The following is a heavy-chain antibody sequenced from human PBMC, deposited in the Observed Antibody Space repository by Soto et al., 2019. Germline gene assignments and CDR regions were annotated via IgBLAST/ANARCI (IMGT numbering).Heavy chain of an antibody. Sequence: GGSLRLSCAASGFTFSSYWMHWVRQAPGKGLVWVSRINSDGSSTSYADSVKGRFTISRDNAKNTLYLQMNSLRAEDTAVYYCAREWRSGWYVASEAFDIWGQGTMVTVSS. D-gene: IGHD6-19*01. J-gene: IGHJ3*02. V-gene: IGHV3-74*01. CDR3: AREWRSGWYVASEAFDI. CDR1: GFTFSSYW. CDR2: INSDGSST.